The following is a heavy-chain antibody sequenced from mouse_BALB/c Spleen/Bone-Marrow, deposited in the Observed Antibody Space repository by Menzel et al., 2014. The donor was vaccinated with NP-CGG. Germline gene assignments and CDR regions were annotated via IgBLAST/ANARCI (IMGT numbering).Heavy chain of an antibody. Sequence: EVKLVESGGGLVQPGGSLKLSCAASGFTFSNYGMSWVRQTPDKRLEFVATINTHGGEIYYPDSVKGRFTISRDNAKNTLYLQMRSLKSEDPAMYYCARGDDYVTWFAYWGQGTLVTVSA. CDR1: GFTFSNYG. V-gene: IGHV5-6-3*01. J-gene: IGHJ3*01. D-gene: IGHD2-4*01. CDR3: ARGDDYVTWFAY. CDR2: INTHGGEI.